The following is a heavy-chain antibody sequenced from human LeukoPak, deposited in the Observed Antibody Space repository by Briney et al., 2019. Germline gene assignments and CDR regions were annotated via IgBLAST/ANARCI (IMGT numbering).Heavy chain of an antibody. CDR2: IYYSGST. J-gene: IGHJ4*02. CDR1: GGSISSVNYY. CDR3: ARSSLRLIFFDY. Sequence: SETLSLTCTVSGGSISSVNYYWSWIRQPPGKGLEWIGYIYYSGSTYYNPSLKSRVTISVDTSKNQFSLQLTSVTAADTAVYYCARSSLRLIFFDYWGQGTLVTVSS. V-gene: IGHV4-30-4*01. D-gene: IGHD2/OR15-2a*01.